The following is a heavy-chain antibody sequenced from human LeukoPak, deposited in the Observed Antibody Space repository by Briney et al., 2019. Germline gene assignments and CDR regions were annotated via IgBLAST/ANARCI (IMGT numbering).Heavy chain of an antibody. Sequence: GASVKVSFTASGYTFTRYYMHWVRQAPGQGLEWMGIINPSSGSASYTQKFQGRVTLTRDTSTSTVYMELSSLRSEDTAVHYCAREGGNNGFDYWGQGTLVTVSS. CDR2: INPSSGSA. J-gene: IGHJ4*02. CDR3: AREGGNNGFDY. D-gene: IGHD1-14*01. V-gene: IGHV1-46*01. CDR1: GYTFTRYY.